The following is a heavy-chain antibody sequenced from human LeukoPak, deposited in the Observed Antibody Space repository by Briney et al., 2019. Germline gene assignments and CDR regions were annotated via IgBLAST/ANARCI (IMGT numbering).Heavy chain of an antibody. Sequence: PSETLSLTCTVSGSSISNFHWSWIRQPAGEGLEWIGRIYTSGSTKYNPSLKSRVTMSLDTSKNQFSLRLSSVSAADTAVYYCAGYSGSYFDAFDIWGQGTMVTVSS. D-gene: IGHD1-26*01. CDR1: GSSISNFH. CDR3: AGYSGSYFDAFDI. CDR2: IYTSGST. J-gene: IGHJ3*02. V-gene: IGHV4-4*07.